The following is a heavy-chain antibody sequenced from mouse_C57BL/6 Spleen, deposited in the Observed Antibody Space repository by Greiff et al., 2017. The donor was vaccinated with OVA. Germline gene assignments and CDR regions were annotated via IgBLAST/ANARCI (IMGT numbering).Heavy chain of an antibody. Sequence: VQLQQSGPELVKPGASVKMSCKASGYTFTDYNMHWVKQSHGKSLEWIGYINPNNGGTSYNQKFKGKATLTVNKSSSTAYMELRSLTSEDSAVYYCASETTVVATGYFDYWGQGTTLTVSS. D-gene: IGHD1-1*01. CDR2: INPNNGGT. J-gene: IGHJ2*01. CDR3: ASETTVVATGYFDY. V-gene: IGHV1-22*01. CDR1: GYTFTDYN.